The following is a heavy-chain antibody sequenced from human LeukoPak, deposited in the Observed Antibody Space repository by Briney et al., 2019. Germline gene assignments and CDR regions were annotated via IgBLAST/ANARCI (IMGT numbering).Heavy chain of an antibody. Sequence: ASQTLSLTCTVSGGSINSGSHYWSWIRQPAGKGLEWIGRIYISGSANYNPSLKSRVTISVDTSKNQFSLKLNSVTAADTAVYYCARAYSPLDYFDYWGQGTLVTVSS. D-gene: IGHD5-12*01. CDR3: ARAYSPLDYFDY. CDR2: IYISGSA. CDR1: GGSINSGSHY. V-gene: IGHV4-61*02. J-gene: IGHJ4*02.